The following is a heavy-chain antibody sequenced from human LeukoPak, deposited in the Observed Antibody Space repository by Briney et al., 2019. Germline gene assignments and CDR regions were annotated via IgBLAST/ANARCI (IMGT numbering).Heavy chain of an antibody. D-gene: IGHD3-10*01. CDR3: AKGTERYREVSSFDS. J-gene: IGHJ4*02. CDR1: GFDFSSYW. CDR2: INPDGNDK. V-gene: IGHV3-7*02. Sequence: GGSLRLSCAASGFDFSSYWMFWVRQAPGKGLEWVAIINPDGNDKQYVDSMKGRFTISRDNAENSLYLQLNSLRAEDTAMYYCAKGTERYREVSSFDSWGRGTLVAVSS.